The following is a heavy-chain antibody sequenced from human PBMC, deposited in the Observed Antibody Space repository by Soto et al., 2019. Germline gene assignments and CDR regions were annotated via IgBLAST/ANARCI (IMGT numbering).Heavy chain of an antibody. Sequence: ASVKVSCKASGYTFTSYAMHWVRQAPGQRLEWMGWINAGNGNTKYSQKFQGRVTITRDTSASTAYIELSSLRSEDTAVYYCARDVSIAAALYDYWGQGTLVTVSS. D-gene: IGHD6-13*01. CDR1: GYTFTSYA. CDR3: ARDVSIAAALYDY. CDR2: INAGNGNT. J-gene: IGHJ4*02. V-gene: IGHV1-3*01.